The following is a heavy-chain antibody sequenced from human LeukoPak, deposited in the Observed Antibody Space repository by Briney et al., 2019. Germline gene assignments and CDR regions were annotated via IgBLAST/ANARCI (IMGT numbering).Heavy chain of an antibody. CDR3: ARDRSYYGSGTPYYYGMDV. CDR1: GFTFSSYS. J-gene: IGHJ6*02. Sequence: GGSLRLSCAASGFTFSSYSMNWVRQAPGKGLEWVSYISSSSSTIYYADSVKGRFTISRDNAKNSLYLQMNSLRAEDTAVYYCARDRSYYGSGTPYYYGMDVWGQGTTVTVSS. CDR2: ISSSSSTI. V-gene: IGHV3-48*04. D-gene: IGHD3-10*01.